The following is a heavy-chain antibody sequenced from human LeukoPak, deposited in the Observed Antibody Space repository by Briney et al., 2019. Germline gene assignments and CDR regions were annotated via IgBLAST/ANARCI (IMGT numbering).Heavy chain of an antibody. CDR2: IYSGGST. CDR3: ATDQGYVWGSYYWFAP. CDR1: GFTVSSNY. Sequence: PGGSLRLSCAASGFTVSSNYMSWVRQAPGKGLEWVSVIYSGGSTYYADSVKGRFTISRDNSKNTLYLQMNSLRAEDTAVYYCATDQGYVWGSYYWFAPGAQETLVTVSS. J-gene: IGHJ5*02. V-gene: IGHV3-66*01. D-gene: IGHD3-16*01.